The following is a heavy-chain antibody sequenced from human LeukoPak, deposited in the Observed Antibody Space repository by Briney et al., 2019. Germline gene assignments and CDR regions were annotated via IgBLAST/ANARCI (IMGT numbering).Heavy chain of an antibody. CDR2: IYYSGST. V-gene: IGHV4-31*03. Sequence: PSETLSLTCTVSGGSISSGGYYWSWIRQHPGKGLEWIGYIYYSGSTYYNPSLKSRVTISVDTSKNQFSLKLSSVTAADTAVYYCARDPSSPLYYYYGMDVWGQGTTVTVSS. J-gene: IGHJ6*02. CDR1: GGSISSGGYY. CDR3: ARDPSSPLYYYYGMDV. D-gene: IGHD2-2*01.